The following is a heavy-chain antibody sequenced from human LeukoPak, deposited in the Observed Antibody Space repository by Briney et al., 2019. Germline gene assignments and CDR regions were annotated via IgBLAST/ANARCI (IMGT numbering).Heavy chain of an antibody. J-gene: IGHJ4*02. Sequence: PSETLSLTCTVSGGSISSYYWSWIRQPPGKGLEWIGSIYYSGSTYYNPSLKSRVTISVDTSKNQFSLKLSSVTAADTAVYYCARTGPWFGFFDYWGQGTLVTVSS. D-gene: IGHD3-10*01. V-gene: IGHV4-59*05. CDR2: IYYSGST. CDR1: GGSISSYY. CDR3: ARTGPWFGFFDY.